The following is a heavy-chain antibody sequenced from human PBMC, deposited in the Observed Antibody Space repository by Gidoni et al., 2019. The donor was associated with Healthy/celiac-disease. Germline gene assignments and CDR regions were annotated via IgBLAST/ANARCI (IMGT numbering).Heavy chain of an antibody. J-gene: IGHJ5*02. CDR3: ARDVGSSGWYLGLNWFDP. V-gene: IGHV3-48*01. CDR1: GFTFSSYS. Sequence: EVQLVESGGGLVQPGGSLRLSCAASGFTFSSYSMNWVRQAPGKGLEWVSYISSSSSTIYYADSVKGRFTISRDNAKNSLYLQMNSLRAEDTAVYYCARDVGSSGWYLGLNWFDPWGQGTLVTVSS. D-gene: IGHD6-19*01. CDR2: ISSSSSTI.